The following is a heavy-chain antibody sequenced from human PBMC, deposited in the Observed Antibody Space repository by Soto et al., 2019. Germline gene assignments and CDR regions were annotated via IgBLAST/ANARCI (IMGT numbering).Heavy chain of an antibody. J-gene: IGHJ6*02. D-gene: IGHD5-12*01. CDR2: ISSSSSYI. V-gene: IGHV3-21*01. CDR3: ARDRISAGSYYYYYGMDV. Sequence: GGSLRLSCAASGFTFSSYSMNWVRQAPGKGLEWVSSISSSSSYIYYADSVKGRFTISRDNAKNSLYLQMNSLRAEDTAVYYCARDRISAGSYYYYYGMDVWGQGTTVTVSS. CDR1: GFTFSSYS.